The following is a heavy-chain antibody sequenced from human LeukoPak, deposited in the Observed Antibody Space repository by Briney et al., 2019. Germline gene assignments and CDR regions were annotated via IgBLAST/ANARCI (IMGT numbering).Heavy chain of an antibody. CDR2: INPNSGGT. CDR3: ARPYCSSTSCYYVY. CDR1: GYTFTGYY. D-gene: IGHD2-2*01. V-gene: IGHV1-2*06. J-gene: IGHJ4*02. Sequence: ASVKVSCKASGYTFTGYYMHWVRQAPGQGLEWMGRINPNSGGTNYAQKFQGRVTMTRDTSISTAYMELSRLRSDDTAVYYCARPYCSSTSCYYVYWGQGTLVTVSS.